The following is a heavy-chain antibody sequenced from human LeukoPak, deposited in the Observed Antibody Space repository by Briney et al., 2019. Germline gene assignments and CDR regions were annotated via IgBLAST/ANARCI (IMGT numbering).Heavy chain of an antibody. CDR2: TSSDLNVK. Sequence: GGSLRLSCAASGFTFRNYVIHWVRQAPGKGLEWVAVTSSDLNVKLYADSVKGRFTISRDNSRSTLYLQMNSLRAEDTAIYYCAREGYYGSGSPPSLYFDYWGQGTLVTVSS. J-gene: IGHJ4*02. V-gene: IGHV3-30-3*01. D-gene: IGHD3-10*01. CDR1: GFTFRNYV. CDR3: AREGYYGSGSPPSLYFDY.